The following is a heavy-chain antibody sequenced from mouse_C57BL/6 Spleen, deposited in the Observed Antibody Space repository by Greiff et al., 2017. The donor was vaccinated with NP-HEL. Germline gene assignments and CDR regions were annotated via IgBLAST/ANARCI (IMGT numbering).Heavy chain of an antibody. Sequence: VQLQQSGAELVKPGASVKISCKASGCTFTDYYINWVKQRPGQGLEWIGKIGPGSGSTYYNEKFKGKATLTADKSSSTAYMQLSSPTSEDSAVYFCARLYGSSYGAMDYWGQGTSVTVSS. V-gene: IGHV1-77*01. D-gene: IGHD1-1*01. CDR2: IGPGSGST. CDR1: GCTFTDYY. CDR3: ARLYGSSYGAMDY. J-gene: IGHJ4*01.